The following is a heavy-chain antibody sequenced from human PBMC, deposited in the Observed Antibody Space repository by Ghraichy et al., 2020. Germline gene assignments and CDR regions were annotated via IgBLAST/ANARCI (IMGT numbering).Heavy chain of an antibody. Sequence: GESLNISCAASGFTFSSSWMSWVRQAPGKGLEWVANIKQDGSEKYYLDSVKGRFTISRDNAKNSLYLQMNSLRAEDTAVYYFARDYYMDVWGKGTTVTVSS. V-gene: IGHV3-7*01. J-gene: IGHJ6*03. CDR2: IKQDGSEK. CDR3: ARDYYMDV. CDR1: GFTFSSSW.